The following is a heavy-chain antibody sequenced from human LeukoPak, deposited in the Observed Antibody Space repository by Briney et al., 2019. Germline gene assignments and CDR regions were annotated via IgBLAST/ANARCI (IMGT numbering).Heavy chain of an antibody. V-gene: IGHV4-4*07. CDR3: AREASDCSGGSCYKVRWYFDL. J-gene: IGHJ2*01. CDR2: IYTSGST. D-gene: IGHD2-15*01. CDR1: GGSISSYY. Sequence: PSETLSLTCTVSGGSISSYYWSWIRQPAGKGLEWIGRIYTSGSTNYNPSLKSRVTMSVDTSKNQFSLKLSSVTAADTAVYYCAREASDCSGGSCYKVRWYFDLWGRGTLVTVSS.